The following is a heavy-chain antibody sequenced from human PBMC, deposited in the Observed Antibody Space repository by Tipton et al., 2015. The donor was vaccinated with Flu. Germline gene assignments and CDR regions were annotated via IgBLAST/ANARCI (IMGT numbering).Heavy chain of an antibody. V-gene: IGHV4-38-2*02. D-gene: IGHD5-24*01. CDR2: IYHRGST. CDR3: ARGDGYNFDY. Sequence: TLSLTCTVSGYSISSGFYWGWIRQPPGKGLEWIGNIYHRGSTFYNPSLKSRVTISVDTSKNQSSLKLSSVTAADTAVYYCARGDGYNFDYWGQGTLVTVSS. CDR1: GYSISSGFY. J-gene: IGHJ4*02.